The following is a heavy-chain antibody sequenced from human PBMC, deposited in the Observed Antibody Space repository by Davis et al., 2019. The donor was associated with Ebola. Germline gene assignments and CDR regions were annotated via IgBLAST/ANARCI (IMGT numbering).Heavy chain of an antibody. CDR2: ISSSSSYI. V-gene: IGHV3-21*01. J-gene: IGHJ4*02. Sequence: GESLKISCAASGFTFSSYSMNWVRQAPGKGLEWVSSISSSSSYIYYADSVKGRFTISRDNAKNSLYLQMNSLRAEDTAVYYCARDIGDYFDYWGQGTLVTVSS. CDR1: GFTFSSYS. CDR3: ARDIGDYFDY.